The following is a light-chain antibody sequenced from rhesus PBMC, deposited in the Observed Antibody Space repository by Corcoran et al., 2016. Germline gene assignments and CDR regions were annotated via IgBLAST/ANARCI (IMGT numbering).Light chain of an antibody. Sequence: EIVMTQSPATLALSPGERATLSCRASQSGSSYLAWYQQKPGQAPRLLIYGASSRATGIPDRFSGSGSGTEVTLTISSLEPEDVGVYFCLQSSNWPHLTFGGGTKVELK. CDR2: GAS. CDR1: QSGSSY. V-gene: IGKV3-24*04. J-gene: IGKJ4*01. CDR3: LQSSNWPHLT.